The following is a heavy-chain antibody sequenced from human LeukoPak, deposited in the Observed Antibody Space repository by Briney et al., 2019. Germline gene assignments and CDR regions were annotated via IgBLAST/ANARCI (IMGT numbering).Heavy chain of an antibody. J-gene: IGHJ5*02. V-gene: IGHV1-24*01. CDR2: FDPEDGET. D-gene: IGHD3-9*01. CDR3: ATTELRYFAWFQR. CDR1: RYTLTELS. Sequence: GVSVKVSYQVSRYTLTELSMHWVRQAPGNPLEGSGGFDPEDGETIYAQKFQRRVTITQDTYTNPTKMELSRLRSEDTAVEHCATTELRYFAWFQRWGQGTLVTVS.